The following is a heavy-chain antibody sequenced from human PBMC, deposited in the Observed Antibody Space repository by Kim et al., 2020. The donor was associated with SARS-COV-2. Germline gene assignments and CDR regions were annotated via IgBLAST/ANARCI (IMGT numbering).Heavy chain of an antibody. CDR3: ASNVGGPYYYYYYGMDV. CDR1: GFTFSSYA. V-gene: IGHV3-30*04. D-gene: IGHD1-26*01. CDR2: ISYDGSNK. J-gene: IGHJ6*02. Sequence: GGSLRLSCAASGFTFSSYAMHWVRQAPGKGLEWVAVISYDGSNKYYADSVKGRFTISRDNSKNTLYLQMNSLRAEDTAVYYCASNVGGPYYYYYYGMDVWGQGTTVTVSS.